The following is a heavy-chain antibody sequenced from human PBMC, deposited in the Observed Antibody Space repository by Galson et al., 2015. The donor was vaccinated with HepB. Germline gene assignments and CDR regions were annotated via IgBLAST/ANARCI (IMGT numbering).Heavy chain of an antibody. V-gene: IGHV3-30*18. D-gene: IGHD3-10*01. CDR3: AKVGGYYGSGTYTKLDY. CDR2: ISYDGGNK. Sequence: SLRLSCAASEFTFSSFGMHWVRQAPGKGLEWVAVISYDGGNKYYADSVKGRFTISRDNSKETLYLQMNSLRAEDTAVYYCAKVGGYYGSGTYTKLDYWGQGTLVTVSS. J-gene: IGHJ4*02. CDR1: EFTFSSFG.